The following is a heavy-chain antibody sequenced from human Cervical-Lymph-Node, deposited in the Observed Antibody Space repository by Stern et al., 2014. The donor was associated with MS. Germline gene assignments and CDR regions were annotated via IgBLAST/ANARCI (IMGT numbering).Heavy chain of an antibody. D-gene: IGHD2-2*03. CDR3: ARKSLSMDHYFDS. CDR1: GASISSYY. CDR2: IYYTGTT. V-gene: IGHV4-59*01. J-gene: IGHJ4*02. Sequence: QVQLVQSGPGLVKPSETLSLTCTVSGASISSYYWNWIRQPPGKGLERIGYIYYTGTTNYNPSLKGRVAISLDTAKNQFSLILRSVSAADTAVYYCARKSLSMDHYFDSWGQGTLVTVSS.